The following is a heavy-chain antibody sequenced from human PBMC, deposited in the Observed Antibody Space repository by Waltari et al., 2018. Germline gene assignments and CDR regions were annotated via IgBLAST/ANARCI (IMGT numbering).Heavy chain of an antibody. CDR1: GGSVSSYY. D-gene: IGHD3-22*01. CDR3: ARGGKGGNYDSRSIDY. Sequence: QVQLQESGPGLVKPWETLSLTCTVPGGSVSSYYWSWLRQPAGKGLEWIGRIYTSGSTNYNPSLKSRVTMSVDTSKNQFSLKLSSVTAADTAVYYCARGGKGGNYDSRSIDYWGQGTLVTVSS. J-gene: IGHJ4*02. CDR2: IYTSGST. V-gene: IGHV4-4*07.